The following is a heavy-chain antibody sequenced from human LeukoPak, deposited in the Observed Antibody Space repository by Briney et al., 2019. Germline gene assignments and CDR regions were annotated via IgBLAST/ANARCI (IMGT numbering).Heavy chain of an antibody. J-gene: IGHJ4*02. D-gene: IGHD6-19*01. CDR2: ISPNTGAT. CDR3: ARDRVGSGWPRPFYFEF. CDR1: GYTFTGYY. Sequence: ASVKVSCQPSGYTFTGYYLHWVRQAPGQALEWMGWISPNTGATVYAQNFQGRVTMSRDTSISTAYMDLSRLRSDDTAGYYCARDRVGSGWPRPFYFEFWGQGTLVTVSS. V-gene: IGHV1-2*02.